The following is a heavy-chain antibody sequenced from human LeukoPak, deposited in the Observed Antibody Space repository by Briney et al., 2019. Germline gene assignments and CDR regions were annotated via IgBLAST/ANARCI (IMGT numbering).Heavy chain of an antibody. Sequence: GGSLRLSCAASGFTFSYYPMHWLRQAPGKGLEWVAIISYDGNTKYYAGSVKGRFTIARDNSENTLYLQMNSLRYEDTAVYYCARAFDSSGYYFNAFDIWGQGTMVTVSS. D-gene: IGHD3-22*01. V-gene: IGHV3-30-3*01. CDR1: GFTFSYYP. J-gene: IGHJ3*02. CDR2: ISYDGNTK. CDR3: ARAFDSSGYYFNAFDI.